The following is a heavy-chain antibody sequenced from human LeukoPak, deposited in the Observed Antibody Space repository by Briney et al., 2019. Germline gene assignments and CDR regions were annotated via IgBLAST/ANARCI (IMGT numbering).Heavy chain of an antibody. CDR3: AREVKGSRIYVSRHGPIGY. Sequence: SETLSLTCTVSGGSISSGSYCWSWIRQPAGKGLEWIGRIYTSGIINYNASLKSRATISVDTSKNQFSLKLSSVTAADTAVYYCAREVKGSRIYVSRHGPIGYLGQGTLVTVSS. CDR2: IYTSGII. J-gene: IGHJ4*02. CDR1: GGSISSGSYC. D-gene: IGHD2-15*01. V-gene: IGHV4-61*02.